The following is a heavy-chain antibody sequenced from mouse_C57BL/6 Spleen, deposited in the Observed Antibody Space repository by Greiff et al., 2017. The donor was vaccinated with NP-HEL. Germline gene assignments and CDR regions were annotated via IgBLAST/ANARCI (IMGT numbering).Heavy chain of an antibody. V-gene: IGHV1-26*01. D-gene: IGHD1-1*01. J-gene: IGHJ2*01. CDR3: ARAVHSYSYYFDY. CDR1: GYTFTDYY. CDR2: INPNNGGT. Sequence: EVQLQQSGPELVKPGASVKISCKASGYTFTDYYINWVKQSHGKSLEWIGDINPNNGGTNYNKKFKGKATLTVDKSSSKAYMQLRSLTSEDSAVYYCARAVHSYSYYFDYWGQGTTLTVSS.